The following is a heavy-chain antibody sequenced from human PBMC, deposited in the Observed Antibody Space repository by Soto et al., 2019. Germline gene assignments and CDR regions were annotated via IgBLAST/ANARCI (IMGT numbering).Heavy chain of an antibody. CDR1: GGTFSSYA. CDR2: IIPIFGTA. D-gene: IGHD5-12*01. CDR3: ARAESLKDLENSGYDSIYYSDY. J-gene: IGHJ4*02. V-gene: IGHV1-69*01. Sequence: QVQLVQSGAEVKKPGSSVKVSCKASGGTFSSYAISWVRQAPGQGLEWMGGIIPIFGTANYAQKFQGRVTITADEPTCTAYMDLSRLRSEVTALYYCARAESLKDLENSGYDSIYYSDYWGQGSLVTVCS.